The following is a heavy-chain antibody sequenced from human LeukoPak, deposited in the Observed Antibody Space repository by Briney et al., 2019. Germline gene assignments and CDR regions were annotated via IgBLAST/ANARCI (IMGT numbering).Heavy chain of an antibody. CDR2: IRYDGSNK. J-gene: IGHJ4*02. Sequence: GGSLRLSCAASGFTFSSYGMHWVRQAPGKGLEWVAFIRYDGSNKYYADSVKGLFTISRDNSKNTLYLKMNSLRAEDTAVYYCSKQGSTYYYDSSGYSYLDYWGQGTLVTVSS. D-gene: IGHD3-22*01. V-gene: IGHV3-30*02. CDR3: SKQGSTYYYDSSGYSYLDY. CDR1: GFTFSSYG.